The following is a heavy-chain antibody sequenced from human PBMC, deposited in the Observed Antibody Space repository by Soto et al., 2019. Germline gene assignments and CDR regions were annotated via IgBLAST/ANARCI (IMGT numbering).Heavy chain of an antibody. CDR3: ARGRDEYKLGNV. CDR2: IHPSGST. J-gene: IGHJ6*02. CDR1: GGSLSGYY. Sequence: VQLQQWGAGLLKPSETLSLTCAVSGGSLSGYYWPWIRQSPGKGLEWIGEIHPSGSTNYNPSLRSRVTISVDTSKNQFSLRLTSLTAADTAVYYCARGRDEYKLGNVWGHGTTVTVSS. V-gene: IGHV4-34*01. D-gene: IGHD1-1*01.